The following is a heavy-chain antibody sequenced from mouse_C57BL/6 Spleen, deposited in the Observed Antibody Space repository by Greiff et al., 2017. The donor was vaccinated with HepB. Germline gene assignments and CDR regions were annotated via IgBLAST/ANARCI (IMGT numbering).Heavy chain of an antibody. CDR3: ARAYYYGSSSAWFAY. J-gene: IGHJ3*01. D-gene: IGHD1-1*01. V-gene: IGHV1-78*01. CDR1: GYTFTDHT. CDR2: IYPRDGST. Sequence: VKLMESDAELVKPGASVKISCKVSGYTFTDHTIHWMKQRPEQGLEWIGYIYPRDGSTKYNEKFKGKATLTADKSSSTAYMQLNSLTSEDSAVYFCARAYYYGSSSAWFAYWGQGTLVTVSA.